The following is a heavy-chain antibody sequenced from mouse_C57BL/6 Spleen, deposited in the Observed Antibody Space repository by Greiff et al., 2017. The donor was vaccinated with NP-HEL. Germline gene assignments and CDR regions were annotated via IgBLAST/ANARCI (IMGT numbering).Heavy chain of an antibody. CDR2: INPGSGGT. V-gene: IGHV1-54*01. CDR1: GYAFTNYL. D-gene: IGHD2-4*01. CDR3: ARADCPFDY. Sequence: VQLQQSGAELVRPGTSVKVSCKASGYAFTNYLIEWVKQRPGQGLEWIGVINPGSGGTNYNEKFKGKATLTAYKTSSTAYMQLSSLTSEDSAVYFCARADCPFDYWGQGTTLTVSS. J-gene: IGHJ2*01.